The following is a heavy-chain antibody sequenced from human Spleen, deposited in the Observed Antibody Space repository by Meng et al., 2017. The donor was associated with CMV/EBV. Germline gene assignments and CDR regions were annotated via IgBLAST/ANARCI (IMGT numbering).Heavy chain of an antibody. D-gene: IGHD2-2*01. Sequence: ASGVTFSSSSIGWVRHAPGQGPEWIGGIIPTLGLLSYAQKFQGRVTMTRDTSISTAYMELSRLRSDDTAVYYCARQYRPLPYNWFDPWGQGTLVTVSS. J-gene: IGHJ5*02. V-gene: IGHV1-69*10. CDR1: GVTFSSSS. CDR3: ARQYRPLPYNWFDP. CDR2: IIPTLGLL.